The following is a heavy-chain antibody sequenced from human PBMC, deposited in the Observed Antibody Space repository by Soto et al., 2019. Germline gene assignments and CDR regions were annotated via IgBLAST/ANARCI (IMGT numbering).Heavy chain of an antibody. CDR3: AKDLLHYYGSGSFDY. J-gene: IGHJ4*02. V-gene: IGHV3-9*01. CDR1: GFTFDDYA. CDR2: ISWNSGSI. D-gene: IGHD3-10*01. Sequence: EVQLVESGGSLVQPGRSLRLSCAASGFTFDDYAMHWVRQAPGKGLEWVSGISWNSGSIGYADSVKGRFTISRDNAKNSLYLQMNSLRAEDTALYYCAKDLLHYYGSGSFDYWGQGTLVTVSS.